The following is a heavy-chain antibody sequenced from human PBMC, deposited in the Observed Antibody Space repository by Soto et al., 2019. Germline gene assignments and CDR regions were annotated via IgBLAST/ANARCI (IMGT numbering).Heavy chain of an antibody. Sequence: GASVKVSCKASGYTFTSYDINWVRQATGQGLGWMGWMNPNSGNTGYAQKFQGRVTMTRNTSISTAYMELSSLRSEDTAVYYCARGLIAGGYYYYMDVWGKGTTVTVSS. V-gene: IGHV1-8*01. CDR1: GYTFTSYD. D-gene: IGHD1-26*01. CDR3: ARGLIAGGYYYYMDV. J-gene: IGHJ6*03. CDR2: MNPNSGNT.